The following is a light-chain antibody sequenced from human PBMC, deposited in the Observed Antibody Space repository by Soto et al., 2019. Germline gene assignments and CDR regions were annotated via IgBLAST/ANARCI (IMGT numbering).Light chain of an antibody. Sequence: EMVLTQSPGTLSLSPGERATLSCRASQSVSSSYLAWYQQKPGQAPMLLIYGASSTATVIPDRFSGSGSGTDFTLTISSLEPEDFAVYYCQQYGSSPPYTFGQGTKLEIK. CDR3: QQYGSSPPYT. CDR2: GAS. V-gene: IGKV3-20*01. CDR1: QSVSSSY. J-gene: IGKJ2*01.